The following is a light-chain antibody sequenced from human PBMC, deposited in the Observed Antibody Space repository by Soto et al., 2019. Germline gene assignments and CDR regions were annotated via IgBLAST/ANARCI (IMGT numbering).Light chain of an antibody. CDR1: QSVGRDS. V-gene: IGKV3-20*01. CDR2: TVS. J-gene: IGKJ3*01. CDR3: RQYGDSPGA. Sequence: ENVLTQSPGTLSVSPGERATLSCRASQSVGRDSLAWYQQRPGQAPRLLIDTVSSRASGIPARFTGTGSGTDFALISDGLEPEDFAMYYCRQYGDSPGAFGPGTKVETK.